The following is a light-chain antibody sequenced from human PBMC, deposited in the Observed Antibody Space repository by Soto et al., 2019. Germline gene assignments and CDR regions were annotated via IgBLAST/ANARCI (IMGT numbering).Light chain of an antibody. V-gene: IGKV1-39*01. CDR1: QRISSY. CDR2: AAS. Sequence: DIHMTQSPSSLSASVGDRVTITCRASQRISSYLNWYQQKPGKAPKVLIYAASNLQSGFPSRFSGSGSGTDFTLTISSLQPEAFATYYCHHSYNTPQTFGQGKKLEIK. J-gene: IGKJ2*01. CDR3: HHSYNTPQT.